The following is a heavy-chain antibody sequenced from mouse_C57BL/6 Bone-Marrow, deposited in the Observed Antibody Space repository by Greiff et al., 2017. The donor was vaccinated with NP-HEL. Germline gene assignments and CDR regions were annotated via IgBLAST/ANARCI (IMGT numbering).Heavy chain of an antibody. J-gene: IGHJ4*01. V-gene: IGHV2-6-1*01. CDR1: GFSLTSYG. Sequence: VKLVESGPGLVAPSQSLSITCTVSGFSLTSYGVHWVRQPPGKGLEWLVVIWSDGSTTYNSALKSRLSISKDNSKSQVFLKMNRLQTDDTAMYYCARHGTVAYYAMDYWGQGTSVTVSS. CDR3: ARHGTVAYYAMDY. D-gene: IGHD1-1*01. CDR2: IWSDGST.